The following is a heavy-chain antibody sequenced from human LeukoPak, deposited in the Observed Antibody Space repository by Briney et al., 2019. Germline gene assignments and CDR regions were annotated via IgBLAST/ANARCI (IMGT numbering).Heavy chain of an antibody. Sequence: PGGSLRLSCAASGFTFDDYAMHWVRQAPGKGLEWVSGISWNSGSIGYADSVKGRFTISRDNAKNTLYLQMNSLRAEDTAVYYCARGGSVAAADYWYFDLWGRGTLVTVSS. CDR2: ISWNSGSI. J-gene: IGHJ2*01. D-gene: IGHD6-13*01. V-gene: IGHV3-9*01. CDR3: ARGGSVAAADYWYFDL. CDR1: GFTFDDYA.